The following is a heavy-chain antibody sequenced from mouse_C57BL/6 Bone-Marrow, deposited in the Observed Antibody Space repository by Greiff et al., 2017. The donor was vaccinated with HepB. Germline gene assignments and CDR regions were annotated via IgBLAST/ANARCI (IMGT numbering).Heavy chain of an antibody. Sequence: EVQLVESGGGLVKPGGSLKLSCAASGFTFSSYAMSWVRQTPEKRLEWVATISDGGSYTYYPDNVKGRFTISRDNAKNNLYLQMSHLKSEDTAMYYCARWGILRRGDAMDYWGQGTSVTVSS. J-gene: IGHJ4*01. CDR1: GFTFSSYA. CDR2: ISDGGSYT. CDR3: ARWGILRRGDAMDY. D-gene: IGHD2-4*01. V-gene: IGHV5-4*01.